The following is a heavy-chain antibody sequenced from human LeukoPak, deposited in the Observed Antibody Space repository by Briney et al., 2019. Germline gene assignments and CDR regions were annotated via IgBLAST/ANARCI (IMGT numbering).Heavy chain of an antibody. CDR1: GYTFTSYY. V-gene: IGHV1-46*01. CDR3: ASSPWLVQGSGSYSNWFDP. CDR2: INPSGGST. D-gene: IGHD3-10*01. Sequence: ASVKVSCKASGYTFTSYYMHWVRQAPGQGLEWMGIINPSGGSTSYAQKFQGRVTMTRDTSTSTVYMDLSSLRSEDTAVYYCASSPWLVQGSGSYSNWFDPWGQGTLVTVSS. J-gene: IGHJ5*02.